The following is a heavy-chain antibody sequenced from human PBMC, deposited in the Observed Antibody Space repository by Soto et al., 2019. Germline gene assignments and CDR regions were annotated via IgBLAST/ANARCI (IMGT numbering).Heavy chain of an antibody. V-gene: IGHV4-39*01. D-gene: IGHD2-15*01. Sequence: SEILSLTCTVSGSSNASSIYYCGWFRQPPGRGLEWIGIIDYSGTTYYNPSLKSRLTMSVDTSKNHFSLNLSSVTAADTAVYYCARHTPAISISDHWGXGTLVTVS. J-gene: IGHJ4*02. CDR1: GSSNASSIYY. CDR2: IDYSGTT. CDR3: ARHTPAISISDH.